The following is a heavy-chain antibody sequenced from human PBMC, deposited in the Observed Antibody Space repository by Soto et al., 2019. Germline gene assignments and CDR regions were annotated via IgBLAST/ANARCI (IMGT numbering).Heavy chain of an antibody. V-gene: IGHV1-18*01. CDR2: ISGYNGNT. CDR1: GYTFTTCG. Sequence: QVPLVQSGVEVKAPGASVKVSCKASGYTFTTCGISWVRQAPGQGLEWMGWISGYNGNTNYAQKFQGRVPLTTDTTTNTTYIELRSLRSDDTADYYCARDGISPDYWGQGPLVTVS. J-gene: IGHJ4*02. CDR3: ARDGISPDY.